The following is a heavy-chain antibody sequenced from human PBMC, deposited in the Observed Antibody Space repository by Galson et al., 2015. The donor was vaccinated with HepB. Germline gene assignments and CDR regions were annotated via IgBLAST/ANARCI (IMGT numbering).Heavy chain of an antibody. Sequence: SVKVSCKASGGTFSSYAISWVRQAPGQGLERMGGIVPIFGTANYAQKFQGRVTITADESTSTAYMELSSLRSEDTAVYYCARAATGTTYYYYYYMDVWGKGTTVTVSS. CDR3: ARAATGTTYYYYYYMDV. J-gene: IGHJ6*03. D-gene: IGHD1-1*01. CDR2: IVPIFGTA. CDR1: GGTFSSYA. V-gene: IGHV1-69*13.